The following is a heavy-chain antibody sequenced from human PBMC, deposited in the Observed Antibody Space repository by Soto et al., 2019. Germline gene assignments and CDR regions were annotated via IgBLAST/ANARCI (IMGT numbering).Heavy chain of an antibody. CDR3: ARCPYYHDSSGPGGFDP. CDR2: IIPIFGTA. D-gene: IGHD3-22*01. V-gene: IGHV1-69*13. CDR1: GGTFSSYA. Sequence: SVKVSCKASGGTFSSYAISWVRQAPGQGLEWMGGIIPIFGTANYAQKFQGRVTITADESTSTAYMELSSLRSEDTAVYYCARCPYYHDSSGPGGFDPWGQGTLVTVSS. J-gene: IGHJ5*02.